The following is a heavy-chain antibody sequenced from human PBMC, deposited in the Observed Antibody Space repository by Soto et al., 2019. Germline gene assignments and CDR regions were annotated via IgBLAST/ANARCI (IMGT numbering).Heavy chain of an antibody. Sequence: GGSLRLSCAASGFTFSDYYMSWIRQAPGKGLEWVSYISSSGSTIYYADSVKGRFTISRDNAKNSLYLQMNSLRAEDTAVYYCARDLSGYDFWSGYPDYWGQGTLVTVSS. CDR2: ISSSGSTI. CDR1: GFTFSDYY. J-gene: IGHJ4*02. D-gene: IGHD3-3*01. V-gene: IGHV3-11*01. CDR3: ARDLSGYDFWSGYPDY.